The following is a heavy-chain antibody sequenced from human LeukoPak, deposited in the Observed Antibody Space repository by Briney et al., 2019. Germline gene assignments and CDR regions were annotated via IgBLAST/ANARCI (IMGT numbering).Heavy chain of an antibody. CDR2: ISDNGGRT. Sequence: GGSLRLSCAASGFTFSNHAMTWLRQAPGKGLERVSGISDNGGRTFYADSVKGRFTISRDNSKNTVYLQMNGLRADDTDIYYCVKDPTRTTTGYFDIWGQGTLVTVSS. CDR1: GFTFSNHA. J-gene: IGHJ4*02. V-gene: IGHV3-23*01. D-gene: IGHD4-11*01. CDR3: VKDPTRTTTGYFDI.